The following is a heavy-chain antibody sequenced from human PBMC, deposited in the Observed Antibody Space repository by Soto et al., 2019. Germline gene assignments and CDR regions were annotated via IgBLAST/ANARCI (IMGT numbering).Heavy chain of an antibody. CDR1: GDSVSSNSAA. CDR3: VRARYRYGGSHYYRLDV. V-gene: IGHV6-1*01. D-gene: IGHD5-18*01. Sequence: SQTLSLTCAISGDSVSSNSAAWTWIRQSPSRGREWLGRTYYRSQWFNEYASSVKSRVIINPDTSKNQFSLHLNSVTPDDTAVYYCVRARYRYGGSHYYRLDVWGQGTTVT. J-gene: IGHJ6*02. CDR2: TYYRSQWFN.